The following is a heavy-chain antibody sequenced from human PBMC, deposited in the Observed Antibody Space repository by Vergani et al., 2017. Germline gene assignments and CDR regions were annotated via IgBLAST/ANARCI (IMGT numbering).Heavy chain of an antibody. CDR1: GFIFSTYA. J-gene: IGHJ3*02. D-gene: IGHD6-6*01. CDR3: TRDPRNIAPRPLWRNMDVFDI. Sequence: EVQLLESGGDLVQPGGSLRLSCTASGFIFSTYAMSWVRQAPGKGLEWVGFIRSNTYGGATEYAASVKGRFTISRDDSKSIAYLQMNSLKSEDTAVYYCTRDPRNIAPRPLWRNMDVFDIWDQGTMVTVSS. V-gene: IGHV3-49*04. CDR2: IRSNTYGGAT.